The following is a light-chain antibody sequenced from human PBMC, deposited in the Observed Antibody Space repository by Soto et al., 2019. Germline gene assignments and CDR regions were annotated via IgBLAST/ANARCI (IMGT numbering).Light chain of an antibody. CDR3: QQYNSYPWT. Sequence: DIQMTQSPSTLSASVGDRVTITCRASQNLSNWLAWYQQKPGKAPKLLIYDASSLESGVPSRFGGSESGAEFTLTISSLQPDDCAMYYCQQYNSYPWTFGKGTKVEIK. CDR1: QNLSNW. V-gene: IGKV1-5*01. CDR2: DAS. J-gene: IGKJ1*01.